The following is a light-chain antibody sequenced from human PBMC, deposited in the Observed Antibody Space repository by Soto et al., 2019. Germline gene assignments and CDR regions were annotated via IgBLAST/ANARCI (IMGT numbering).Light chain of an antibody. V-gene: IGKV3-20*01. CDR1: QSVSSKY. CDR3: QQYGSSLFT. Sequence: EIVLTQSPGTLSLSPGEGATLSCRASQSVSSKYLAWYQQKPGQAPRVLIYGTSIRASGVAERFSGGGSGTDFTLTITRLEPEDFAVYYCQQYGSSLFTFGPGTKVDIK. J-gene: IGKJ3*01. CDR2: GTS.